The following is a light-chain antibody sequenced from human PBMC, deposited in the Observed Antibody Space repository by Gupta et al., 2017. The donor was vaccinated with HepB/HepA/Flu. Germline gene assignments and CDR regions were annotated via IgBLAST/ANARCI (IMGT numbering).Light chain of an antibody. J-gene: IGKJ4*01. CDR1: QSVNRY. Sequence: EIVLTQSPAPLSWSPGERATLSCRASQSVNRYLAWYQQKPGQAPRLLIYDTSNRATGIPARFGGSGSGTDFTLTISSLEPEDFAVYYCQQRYNWPLTFGGGTQVQIK. CDR3: QQRYNWPLT. V-gene: IGKV3-11*01. CDR2: DTS.